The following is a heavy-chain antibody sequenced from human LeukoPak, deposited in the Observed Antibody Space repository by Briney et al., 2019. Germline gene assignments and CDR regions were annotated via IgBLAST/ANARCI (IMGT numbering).Heavy chain of an antibody. V-gene: IGHV3-23*01. CDR1: GFTFSSYA. CDR3: AKDNPSNYYDSSGYYFHAFDI. D-gene: IGHD3-22*01. CDR2: ISGSGGST. J-gene: IGHJ3*02. Sequence: GGSLRPSCAASGFTFSSYAISWVRQAPGKGLEWVSAISGSGGSTYYADSVKGRFTISRDNSKNTLYLQMNSLRAEDTAVYYCAKDNPSNYYDSSGYYFHAFDIWGQGTMVTVSS.